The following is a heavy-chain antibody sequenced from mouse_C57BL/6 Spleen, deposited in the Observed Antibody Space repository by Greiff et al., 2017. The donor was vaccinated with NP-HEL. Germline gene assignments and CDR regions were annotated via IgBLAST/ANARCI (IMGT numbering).Heavy chain of an antibody. CDR1: GYTFTDYN. Sequence: EVKLMESGPELVKPGASVKIPCKASGYTFTDYNMDWVKQSHGKSLEWIGDINPNNGGTIYNQKFKGKATLTVDKSSSTAYMELRSLTAEDTAVYYCARRGRTVVATPFFDYWGQGTTLTVSS. CDR2: INPNNGGT. CDR3: ARRGRTVVATPFFDY. V-gene: IGHV1-18*01. D-gene: IGHD1-1*01. J-gene: IGHJ2*01.